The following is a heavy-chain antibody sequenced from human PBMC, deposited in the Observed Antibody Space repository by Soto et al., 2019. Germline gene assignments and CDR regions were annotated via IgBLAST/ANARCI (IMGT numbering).Heavy chain of an antibody. V-gene: IGHV3-48*01. CDR2: ISSSSTI. CDR3: ARMSDFGDFYTDFRVLGPNSH. D-gene: IGHD4-17*01. J-gene: IGHJ4*02. Sequence: PGGSLRLSCAASGFTFSSYSMNWVRQAPGKGLEWVSYISSSSTIYYADSVKGRFTISRDNAKNSLYLQMNSLRAEDPAVYYCARMSDFGDFYTDFRVLGPNSHWGQGTLVTASS. CDR1: GFTFSSYS.